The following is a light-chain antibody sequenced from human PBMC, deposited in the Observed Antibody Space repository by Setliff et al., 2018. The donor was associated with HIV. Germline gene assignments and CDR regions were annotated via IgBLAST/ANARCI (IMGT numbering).Light chain of an antibody. V-gene: IGLV2-14*03. CDR3: SPRIVSSALHV. J-gene: IGLJ1*01. CDR2: DVT. Sequence: QSALTQPASVSGSPGQSITISCTGTSSDVGHNNYVSWYQQHPGKAPQLIIFDVTKRPSGVSNRFSGSKSGNTASLTISGLQAEDEADYYCSPRIVSSALHVFGTGTKVTVL. CDR1: SSDVGHNNY.